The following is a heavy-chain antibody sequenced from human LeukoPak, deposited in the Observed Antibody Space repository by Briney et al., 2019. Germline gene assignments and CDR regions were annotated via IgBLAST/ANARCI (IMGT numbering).Heavy chain of an antibody. D-gene: IGHD3/OR15-3a*01. CDR3: ARERRGLVISQPELPRAAFDI. CDR1: GFTFSSYA. CDR2: ISYDGSNK. Sequence: GGSLRLSCAASGFTFSSYAMHWVRQAPGKGLEWVAVISYDGSNKYYADSVKGRFTISRDNSKNTLYLQMNSLRAEDTAVYYCARERRGLVISQPELPRAAFDIWGQGTMVTVSS. J-gene: IGHJ3*02. V-gene: IGHV3-30-3*01.